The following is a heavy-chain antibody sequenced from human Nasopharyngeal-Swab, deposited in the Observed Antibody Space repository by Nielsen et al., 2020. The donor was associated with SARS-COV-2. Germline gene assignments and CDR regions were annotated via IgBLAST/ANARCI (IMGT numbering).Heavy chain of an antibody. Sequence: SVKVSCKASGGTFSSYAISWVRQAPGQGLEWMGGIIPIFGTANYAQKFQGRVTITADESTSTAYMELSSLRSEDTAVYYCARDLVFRMVQGVIISGRNLHYGMDVWGQGTTVTVSS. CDR3: ARDLVFRMVQGVIISGRNLHYGMDV. CDR1: GGTFSSYA. D-gene: IGHD3-10*01. CDR2: IIPIFGTA. J-gene: IGHJ6*02. V-gene: IGHV1-69*13.